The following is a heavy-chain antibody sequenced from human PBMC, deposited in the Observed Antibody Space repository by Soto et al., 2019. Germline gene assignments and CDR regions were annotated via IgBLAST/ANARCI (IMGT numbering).Heavy chain of an antibody. D-gene: IGHD3-22*01. CDR2: INPSGGST. J-gene: IGHJ6*02. V-gene: IGHV1-46*01. Sequence: ASVKVSCKASGYTFSSYYMHWVRQAPGQGLEWMGFINPSGGSTNYAQKFLGRVTMTRDTSTSTVYMELSSLRSEDTAVYYCARGGYYDTTGYYYGMDVWGQGNTVTVSS. CDR1: GYTFSSYY. CDR3: ARGGYYDTTGYYYGMDV.